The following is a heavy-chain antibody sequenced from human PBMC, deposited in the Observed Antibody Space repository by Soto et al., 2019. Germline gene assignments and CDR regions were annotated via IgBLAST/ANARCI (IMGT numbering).Heavy chain of an antibody. J-gene: IGHJ4*01. D-gene: IGHD3-3*01. Sequence: SETLSLTCAVSGGSISSSYWWNWVRQPPGKGLEWIGKIYHSGSTNYNPSLKNRVTISVDKSNNQFSLRLSSVTAADTAVYFCVTSLNYDFWRDGGRHYYFDYWGHGTLVTVSS. CDR3: VTSLNYDFWRDGGRHYYFDY. CDR1: GGSISSSYW. V-gene: IGHV4-4*02. CDR2: IYHSGST.